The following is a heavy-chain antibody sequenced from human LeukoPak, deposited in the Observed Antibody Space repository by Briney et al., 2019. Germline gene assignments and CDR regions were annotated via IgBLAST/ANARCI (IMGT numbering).Heavy chain of an antibody. CDR1: GFTVSSNY. J-gene: IGHJ6*02. Sequence: GGSLRLSCAASGFTVSSNYMSWVRQAPGKGLEWVANIKQDGSEKYYVDSVKGRFTISRDNAKNSLYLQMNSLRAEDTAVYYCARDQLRYGMDVWGQGTTVTVSS. CDR3: ARDQLRYGMDV. D-gene: IGHD1-26*01. V-gene: IGHV3-7*05. CDR2: IKQDGSEK.